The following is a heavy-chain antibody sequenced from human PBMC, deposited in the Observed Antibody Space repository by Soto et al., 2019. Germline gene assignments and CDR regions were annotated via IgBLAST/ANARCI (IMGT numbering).Heavy chain of an antibody. D-gene: IGHD2-15*01. V-gene: IGHV1-69*13. CDR3: ARNQGYCSGGSCPPETYDY. CDR1: GGTFSSYA. Sequence: ASVKVSCKASGGTFSSYAISWVRQAPGQGLEWMGGIIPIFGTANYAQKFQGRVTITADESTSTAYMELSSLRSEDTAVYYCARNQGYCSGGSCPPETYDYWGQGTLVTVS. CDR2: IIPIFGTA. J-gene: IGHJ4*02.